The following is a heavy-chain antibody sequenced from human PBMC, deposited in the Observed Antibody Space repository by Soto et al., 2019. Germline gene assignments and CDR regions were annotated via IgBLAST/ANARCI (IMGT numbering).Heavy chain of an antibody. Sequence: ASVKVSCKACGGTFSSYAISWVRQAPGQGLEWMGGIIPIFGTANYAQKFQGRVTITADESTSTAYMELSSLRSEDTAVYYCATARCGGDCYDHNWFDPWGQGTLVTVSS. CDR1: GGTFSSYA. D-gene: IGHD2-21*02. V-gene: IGHV1-69*13. CDR2: IIPIFGTA. CDR3: ATARCGGDCYDHNWFDP. J-gene: IGHJ5*02.